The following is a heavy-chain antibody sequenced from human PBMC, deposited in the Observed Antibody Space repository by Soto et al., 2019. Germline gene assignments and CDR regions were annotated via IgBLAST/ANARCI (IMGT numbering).Heavy chain of an antibody. J-gene: IGHJ5*02. CDR2: ISGSGGST. CDR1: GFSFRSYA. V-gene: IGHV3-23*01. CDR3: AKDPARVAAARLQWWFDP. D-gene: IGHD6-13*01. Sequence: HPGGSLRLSCAASGFSFRSYAMSWVRQAPGKGLEWVSAISGSGGSTYYADSVKGRFTISRDNSKNTLYLQMNSLRAEDTAVYYCAKDPARVAAARLQWWFDPWGQGTLVTVSS.